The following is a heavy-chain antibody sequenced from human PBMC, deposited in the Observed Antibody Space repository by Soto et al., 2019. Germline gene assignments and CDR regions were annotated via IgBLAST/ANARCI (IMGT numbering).Heavy chain of an antibody. CDR2: IKQDGSEK. CDR3: ARACDYVWGSPHWFDP. CDR1: GFTFSSYW. D-gene: IGHD3-16*01. Sequence: QPGGSLRLSCAASGFTFSSYWMSWVRQAPGKGLEWVANIKQDGSEKYYVDSVKGRFTISRDNAKNSLYLQMNSLRAEDTAVYYCARACDYVWGSPHWFDPWGQGTLVTVSS. J-gene: IGHJ5*02. V-gene: IGHV3-7*01.